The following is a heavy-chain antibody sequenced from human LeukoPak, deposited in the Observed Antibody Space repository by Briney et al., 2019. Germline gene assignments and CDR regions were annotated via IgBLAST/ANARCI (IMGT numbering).Heavy chain of an antibody. D-gene: IGHD1-26*01. V-gene: IGHV4-39*07. Sequence: SETLSLTCTVSGGSISSSSYYWGWTRQPPGKGLEWIGNIYYSGSTYYNPSLTSRVTISVDTPKNQFSLKLSSVTAADTAVYYCARVSRSGSYFGAFEIWGQGTMVTVSS. CDR2: IYYSGST. J-gene: IGHJ3*02. CDR3: ARVSRSGSYFGAFEI. CDR1: GGSISSSSYY.